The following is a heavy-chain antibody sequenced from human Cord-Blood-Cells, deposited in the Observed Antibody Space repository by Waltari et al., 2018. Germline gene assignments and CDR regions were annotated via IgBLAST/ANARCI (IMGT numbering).Heavy chain of an antibody. CDR2: INAGNGNT. CDR1: GYTFTSYA. Sequence: QVQLVQSGAEVKKPGASVKVSCKASGYTFTSYAMHWVRQAPGQRLEWMGGINAGNGNTKYSQKFQGRVTITRDTSASTAYMELSSLRSEDTAVYYCARAPITIFGVVIMIYYGMDVWGQGTTVTVSS. D-gene: IGHD3-3*01. CDR3: ARAPITIFGVVIMIYYGMDV. J-gene: IGHJ6*02. V-gene: IGHV1-3*01.